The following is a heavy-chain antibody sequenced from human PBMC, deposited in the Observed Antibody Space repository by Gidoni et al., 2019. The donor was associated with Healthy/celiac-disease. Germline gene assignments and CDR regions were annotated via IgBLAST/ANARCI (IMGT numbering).Heavy chain of an antibody. Sequence: QVQLVESGRDEVQPGRSLRLSSASSGCSVSSYALHWVRQAHGKGLEWVAVISYDGSKKYYADSVKGRVTISRDNTKNTLYLQMNSLGAEDTAVYYCARDYYGSGSYPWGDYWGQGTLVTVSS. CDR1: GCSVSSYA. V-gene: IGHV3-30-3*01. D-gene: IGHD3-10*01. J-gene: IGHJ4*02. CDR2: ISYDGSKK. CDR3: ARDYYGSGSYPWGDY.